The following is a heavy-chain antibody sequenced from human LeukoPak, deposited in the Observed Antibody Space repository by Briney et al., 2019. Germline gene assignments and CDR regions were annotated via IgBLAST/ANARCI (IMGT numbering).Heavy chain of an antibody. D-gene: IGHD6-13*01. Sequence: PSETLSLTCTVSGGFISSNSAYWSWIRQPPGKALEWIGNIYYSGTTYYTPSLQSRVTMSVDTSKNQFSLKLSSVTAADTAVYYCARDPAVGAAAGFDYWGQGTLVTVSS. V-gene: IGHV4-39*07. CDR3: ARDPAVGAAAGFDY. CDR2: IYYSGTT. CDR1: GGFISSNSAY. J-gene: IGHJ4*02.